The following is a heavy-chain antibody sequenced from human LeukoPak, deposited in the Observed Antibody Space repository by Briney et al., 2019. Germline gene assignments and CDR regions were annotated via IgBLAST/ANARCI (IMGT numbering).Heavy chain of an antibody. CDR3: ARCLGWFGDRFDY. CDR1: GASISSASYY. Sequence: PSETLSLTCTVSGASISSASYYWGWIRQPPGKGLEWIGSIYYSGRTYYNPSLKSRVTISIDTSQNQFSLRLSSVTAADTAVYYCARCLGWFGDRFDYWGQGTLVTVSS. CDR2: IYYSGRT. D-gene: IGHD3-10*01. J-gene: IGHJ4*02. V-gene: IGHV4-39*07.